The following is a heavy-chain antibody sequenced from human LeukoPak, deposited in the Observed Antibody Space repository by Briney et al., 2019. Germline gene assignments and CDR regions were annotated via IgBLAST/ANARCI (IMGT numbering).Heavy chain of an antibody. J-gene: IGHJ6*04. V-gene: IGHV4-59*01. CDR3: ARQSDPYYHYGLDF. CDR1: GGSIKNYY. Sequence: SETLSLTCALSGGSIKNYYWSWIRQPLGKGLEWIGYVYYTGTTSYNPSLKSRVTISVETSKNQFSLTLNSVTAADTTVYHCARQSDPYYHYGLDFWGKGPTVIVSS. CDR2: VYYTGTT.